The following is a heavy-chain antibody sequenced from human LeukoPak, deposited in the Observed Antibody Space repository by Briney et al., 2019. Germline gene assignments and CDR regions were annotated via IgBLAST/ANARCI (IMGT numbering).Heavy chain of an antibody. D-gene: IGHD2-15*01. Sequence: SETLSLTCTVSGGSISSGGYYWSWIRQHPGKGLEWIGYIYYSGSTYYNPSLKSRVTISVDTSKNQFSLKLSSVTAADTAVYYCARGLEDIVVVVAYRGWFDPWGQGTLVTVSS. CDR3: ARGLEDIVVVVAYRGWFDP. J-gene: IGHJ5*02. V-gene: IGHV4-31*03. CDR2: IYYSGST. CDR1: GGSISSGGYY.